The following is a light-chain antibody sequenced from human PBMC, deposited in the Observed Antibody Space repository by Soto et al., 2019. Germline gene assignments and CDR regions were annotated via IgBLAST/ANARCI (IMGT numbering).Light chain of an antibody. CDR2: AAS. V-gene: IGKV1-39*01. CDR3: QQSYSSPLT. Sequence: DIQMTQSPSSLSASVGDRVTITCRASQSISSYLNWYQQKPGKAPNLLIYAASSLQSGVPSRFSGSASGTDFTLTISSLQPEDFATYYCQQSYSSPLTFGGGTKVDIK. J-gene: IGKJ4*01. CDR1: QSISSY.